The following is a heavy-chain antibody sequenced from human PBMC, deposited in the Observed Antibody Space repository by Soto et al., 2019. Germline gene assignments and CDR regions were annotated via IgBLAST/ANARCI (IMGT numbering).Heavy chain of an antibody. V-gene: IGHV3-72*01. D-gene: IGHD3-22*01. Sequence: GALSLSCTGPGFTFSDNYIDLVRQAPAKGLGWVGRSRDKAQGYSTIYAASVKGRFTTSRDASKSSVYLQMNSLKTEDTAIYYCVRTTYFSDSSVYTRFFDYWGQGTLVTVSS. CDR3: VRTTYFSDSSVYTRFFDY. J-gene: IGHJ4*02. CDR2: SRDKAQGYST. CDR1: GFTFSDNY.